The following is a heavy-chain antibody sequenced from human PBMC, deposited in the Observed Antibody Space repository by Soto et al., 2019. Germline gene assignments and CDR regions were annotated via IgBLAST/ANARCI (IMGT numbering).Heavy chain of an antibody. CDR1: GGTFSSYA. CDR2: IIPIFGTA. J-gene: IGHJ6*02. D-gene: IGHD5-18*01. CDR3: AKDKWLDYYYYGMDV. Sequence: GASVKVSCKASGGTFSSYAISWVRQAPGQGLEWMGGIIPIFGTANYAQKFQGRVTITADESTSTAYMELSSLRSEDTAVYYCAKDKWLDYYYYGMDVWGQGTTVTVSS. V-gene: IGHV1-69*13.